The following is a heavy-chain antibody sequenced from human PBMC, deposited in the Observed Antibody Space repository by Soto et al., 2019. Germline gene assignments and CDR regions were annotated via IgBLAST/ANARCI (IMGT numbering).Heavy chain of an antibody. Sequence: GGPVEGFLKGSGFTLTSYGFRRGGQAPGQGLEWMGWISAYNGNTNYAQKLQGRVTMTTDTSTSTAYMELRSLRSDDTAVYYCARVDSSGWSEFDIWGQGTMVTV. D-gene: IGHD6-19*01. CDR3: ARVDSSGWSEFDI. V-gene: IGHV1-18*01. CDR1: GFTLTSYG. CDR2: ISAYNGNT. J-gene: IGHJ3*02.